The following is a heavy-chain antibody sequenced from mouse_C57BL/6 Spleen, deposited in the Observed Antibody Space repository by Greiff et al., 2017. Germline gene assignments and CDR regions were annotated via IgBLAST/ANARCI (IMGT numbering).Heavy chain of an antibody. CDR2: INPNNGGT. D-gene: IGHD2-4*01. CDR3: ARGEDDSAWFAY. CDR1: GYTFTDYN. Sequence: LKVSGPELVKPGASVKIPCKASGYTFTDYNMDWVKQSHGKSLEWIGDINPNNGGTIYNQKFKGKATLTVDKSSSTAYMELRSLTSEDTAVYYCARGEDDSAWFAYWGQGTLVTVSA. V-gene: IGHV1-18*01. J-gene: IGHJ3*01.